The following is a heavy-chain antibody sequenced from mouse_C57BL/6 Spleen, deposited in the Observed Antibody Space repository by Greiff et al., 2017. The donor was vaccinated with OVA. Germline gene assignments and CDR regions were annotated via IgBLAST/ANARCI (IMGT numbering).Heavy chain of an antibody. CDR2: INPSTGGT. V-gene: IGHV1-42*01. Sequence: EVQLQQSGPELVKPGASVKISCKASGYSFTGYYMNWVKQSPEKSLEWIGEINPSTGGTTYNQKFKAKATLTVDKSSSTAYMQLKSLTSEDSAVYYCAREDSSGPDYWGQGTTLTVSS. CDR3: AREDSSGPDY. D-gene: IGHD3-2*02. CDR1: GYSFTGYY. J-gene: IGHJ2*01.